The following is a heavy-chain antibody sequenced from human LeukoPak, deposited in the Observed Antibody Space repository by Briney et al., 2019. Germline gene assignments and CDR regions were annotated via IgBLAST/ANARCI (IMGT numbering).Heavy chain of an antibody. V-gene: IGHV3-30-3*01. Sequence: GGSLRLSCAASGLTFSSYAMHWVRQAPGKGLEWVAVISYDGSNKYYADSVKGRFTISRDNSKNTLYLQMNSLRADDTAVYYCARDYYDSSGLDYWGQGTLVTVSS. D-gene: IGHD3-22*01. CDR2: ISYDGSNK. CDR1: GLTFSSYA. J-gene: IGHJ4*02. CDR3: ARDYYDSSGLDY.